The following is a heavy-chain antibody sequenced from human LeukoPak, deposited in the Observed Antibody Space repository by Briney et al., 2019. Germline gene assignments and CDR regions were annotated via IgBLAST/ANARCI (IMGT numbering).Heavy chain of an antibody. D-gene: IGHD3-22*01. V-gene: IGHV4-59*12. Sequence: PSETLSLTCTVSGGSISSYYWSWIRQPPGKGLEWIGYIYYSGSTNYNPSLKSRVTISVDTSKNQFSLKLSSVTAADTAVYYCARGRGITMIVVVITSGLFDYWGQGTLVTVSS. CDR1: GGSISSYY. CDR2: IYYSGST. CDR3: ARGRGITMIVVVITSGLFDY. J-gene: IGHJ4*02.